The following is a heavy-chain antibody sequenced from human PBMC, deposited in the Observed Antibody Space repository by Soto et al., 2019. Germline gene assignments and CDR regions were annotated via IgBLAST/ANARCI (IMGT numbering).Heavy chain of an antibody. D-gene: IGHD6-19*01. Sequence: SETLSLTCTVSGGSISNDAYYWNWIRQHPGKGLEWIGYIYYSGSTYYSPSLKSRVTISVDTSKNQFSLKLSSVTAADTAAYYCASASIAVGGPLDSWGLGTLVTVSS. CDR1: GGSISNDAYY. V-gene: IGHV4-31*03. CDR3: ASASIAVGGPLDS. CDR2: IYYSGST. J-gene: IGHJ4*02.